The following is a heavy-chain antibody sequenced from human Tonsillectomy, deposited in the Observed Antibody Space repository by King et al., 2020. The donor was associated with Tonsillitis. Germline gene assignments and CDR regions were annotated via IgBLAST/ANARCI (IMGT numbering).Heavy chain of an antibody. D-gene: IGHD4-17*01. V-gene: IGHV3-11*06. CDR2: ISSSSSYT. Sequence: VQLVESGGGLVKPGGSLRLSCAASGFTFSDYYMSWIRQAPGKGREWVSYISSSSSYTNYADSVKGRFTISRDNAKNSLYLQINSLRAEDTAVYYCSRKTISYGDYLFDYWGPGTLVTVSS. CDR3: SRKTISYGDYLFDY. CDR1: GFTFSDYY. J-gene: IGHJ4*02.